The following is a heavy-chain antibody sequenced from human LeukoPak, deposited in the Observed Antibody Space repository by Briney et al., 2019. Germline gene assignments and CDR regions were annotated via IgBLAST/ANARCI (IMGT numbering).Heavy chain of an antibody. J-gene: IGHJ4*02. Sequence: PGGSLRLSCAASGFTFSSYAMSWIRQPPGKGLEWIGEINHSGSTNYNPSLKSRVTISVDTSKNQFSLKLSSVTAADTAVYYCARGYDFWSGYSFDYWGQGTLVTVSS. CDR1: GFTFSSYA. CDR2: INHSGST. V-gene: IGHV4-34*01. CDR3: ARGYDFWSGYSFDY. D-gene: IGHD3-3*01.